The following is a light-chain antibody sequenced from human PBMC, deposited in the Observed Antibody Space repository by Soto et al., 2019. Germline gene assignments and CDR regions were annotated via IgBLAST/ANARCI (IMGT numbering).Light chain of an antibody. CDR3: SSYTTRSTST. V-gene: IGLV2-14*01. J-gene: IGLJ2*01. Sequence: QSALTQPASVSGSPGQSITISCTGTSSDVGAYNYVSWYQHHPGKAPKLMIYEVSNRPSGISNRFSGSKSGNTASLTISGLQAEDEADYYCSSYTTRSTSTFGGGTKLTVL. CDR1: SSDVGAYNY. CDR2: EVS.